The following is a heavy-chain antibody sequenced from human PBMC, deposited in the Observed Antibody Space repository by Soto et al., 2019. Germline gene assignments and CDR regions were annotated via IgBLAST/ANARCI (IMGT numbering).Heavy chain of an antibody. CDR1: GYRFNRYL. CDR2: IYPGDSDT. J-gene: IGHJ5*02. CDR3: ALSPGGNAASNWFDP. Sequence: PGESLXISCKGSGYRFNRYLIGWVRQMPGKGLEWMGIIYPGDSDTRYSASFQGQVTISADKSISTAYLQWNSLKASDTAMYYCALSPGGNAASNWFDPWGQGTLVTVSS. D-gene: IGHD2-15*01. V-gene: IGHV5-51*01.